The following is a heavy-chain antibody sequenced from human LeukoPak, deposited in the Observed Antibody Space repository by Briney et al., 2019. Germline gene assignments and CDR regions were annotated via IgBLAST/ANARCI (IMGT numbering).Heavy chain of an antibody. Sequence: SETLSLTCAVYGGSFSGYYWSWIRQPPGKGLEWIGYIYYSGSTNYNPSLKSRVTISVDTSKNQFSLKLSSVTAADTAVYYCARDRGYYYDSSGYYDAFDIWGQGTMVTVSS. CDR3: ARDRGYYYDSSGYYDAFDI. CDR1: GGSFSGYY. J-gene: IGHJ3*02. V-gene: IGHV4-59*01. CDR2: IYYSGST. D-gene: IGHD3-22*01.